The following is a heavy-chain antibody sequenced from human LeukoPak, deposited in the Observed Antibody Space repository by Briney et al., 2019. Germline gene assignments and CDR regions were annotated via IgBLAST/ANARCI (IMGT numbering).Heavy chain of an antibody. CDR3: AKDLSMAVTGSPFDY. V-gene: IGHV3-23*01. Sequence: GGSLRRSCAASGFTFSSFAMSWVRRAPGKGLERVSTISGSSTSTYYADSVQGRFTVSRDNSKSTLFLQMNSLRAEDTAIYYCAKDLSMAVTGSPFDYWGQGTLVTVSS. CDR1: GFTFSSFA. CDR2: ISGSSTST. D-gene: IGHD6-19*01. J-gene: IGHJ4*02.